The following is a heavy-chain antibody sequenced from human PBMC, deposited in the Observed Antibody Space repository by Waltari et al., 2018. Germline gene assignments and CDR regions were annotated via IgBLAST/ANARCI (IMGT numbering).Heavy chain of an antibody. Sequence: EVQLVESGGGLVKHGGSLRLSCAASGFIFSSYSMNGVRQAPGKGLEWISSISSTGTYTHYADSVKGRFTISRDNAKNSLYLQMNSLRAEDTGVYWCATGGWGFYLDNWGQGTLVTFSS. CDR1: GFIFSSYS. D-gene: IGHD7-27*01. CDR3: ATGGWGFYLDN. J-gene: IGHJ4*02. V-gene: IGHV3-21*01. CDR2: ISSTGTYT.